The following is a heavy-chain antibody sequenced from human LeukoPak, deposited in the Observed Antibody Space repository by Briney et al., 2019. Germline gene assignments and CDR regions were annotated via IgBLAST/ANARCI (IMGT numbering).Heavy chain of an antibody. J-gene: IGHJ4*02. V-gene: IGHV3-23*01. CDR3: AKDAVAPGSGGDYFDY. CDR1: GFTFSSYA. CDR2: FTSSGGST. Sequence: GGSLRLSCAASGFTFSSYAMTWVRQAPGKGLEWVSVFTSSGGSTYYADSVKGRFTISRDNSKNTLYLQMNSLRAEDTAVYYCAKDAVAPGSGGDYFDYWGQGTLVTVSS. D-gene: IGHD3-10*01.